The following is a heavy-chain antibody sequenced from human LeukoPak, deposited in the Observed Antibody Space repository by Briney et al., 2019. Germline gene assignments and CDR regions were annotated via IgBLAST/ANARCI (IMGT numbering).Heavy chain of an antibody. Sequence: ASVKVSCKASGYTFTSYYIHWVRQAPGQGLAWMGVINPSGGSTTYAQNFQGRVIMTTDTSTSTVYMELSSLRSEDTAVYYCARDRASGSYQVSFCYDLDVWGLGTTVTVSS. CDR1: GYTFTSYY. CDR2: INPSGGST. V-gene: IGHV1-46*01. J-gene: IGHJ6*02. CDR3: ARDRASGSYQVSFCYDLDV. D-gene: IGHD3-10*01.